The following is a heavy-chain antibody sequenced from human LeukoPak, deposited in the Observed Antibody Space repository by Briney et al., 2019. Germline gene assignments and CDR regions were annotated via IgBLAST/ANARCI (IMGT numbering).Heavy chain of an antibody. CDR3: ARVLGYDLRLFDY. Sequence: ASVKVSCEASGYTFTGYYMHWVRQSTGQGLEWMGWMNPNSGNTGYAQKFQGRVTITRNTSISTAYMELSSLRSEDTAVYYCARVLGYDLRLFDYWGQGTLVTVSS. V-gene: IGHV1-8*03. CDR2: MNPNSGNT. J-gene: IGHJ4*02. CDR1: GYTFTGYY. D-gene: IGHD1-14*01.